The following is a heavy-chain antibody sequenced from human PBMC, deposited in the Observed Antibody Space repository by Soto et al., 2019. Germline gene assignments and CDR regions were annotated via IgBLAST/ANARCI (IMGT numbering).Heavy chain of an antibody. CDR2: INPNSGGT. V-gene: IGHV1-2*02. CDR1: GYTFSDYY. D-gene: IGHD1-1*01. J-gene: IGHJ4*02. CDR3: AREPATAKPEGVDF. Sequence: SVKVSCKASGYTFSDYYIHWVRQAPGQGLEWMGWINPNSGGTKYAPKFQGGVTMTRDTSITTAYMELSRLRSGDTAVYYCAREPATAKPEGVDFWGQGTLVTVSA.